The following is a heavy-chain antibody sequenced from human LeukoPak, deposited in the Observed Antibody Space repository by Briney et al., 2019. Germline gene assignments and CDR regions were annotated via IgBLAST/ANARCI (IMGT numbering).Heavy chain of an antibody. CDR2: ISGSGINT. V-gene: IGHV3-23*01. D-gene: IGHD2-15*01. CDR3: ARSGVVVSASYLFDY. CDR1: GFTFSIFA. J-gene: IGHJ4*02. Sequence: PGGSLTLSCAASGFTFSIFAMSWVRHAPGKGREWVSAISGSGINTYYADSVKGRFTISKDSSKNTLYLVMNSLRAEDTAVYYCARSGVVVSASYLFDYWGQGTPVTVSS.